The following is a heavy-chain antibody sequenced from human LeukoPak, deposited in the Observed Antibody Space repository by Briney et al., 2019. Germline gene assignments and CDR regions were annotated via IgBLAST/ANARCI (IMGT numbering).Heavy chain of an antibody. CDR1: GFIFSDYY. V-gene: IGHV3-11*04. CDR2: ISNTGSII. D-gene: IGHD2-15*01. Sequence: GGSLRLSCAASGFIFSDYYISWIRQAPGKGLEWISYISNTGSIIYYADSVKGRATISRDNAKNSLYLQMNSLRAEDTAVYYCARDRDIVVVVSAFDIWGQGTMVTVSS. J-gene: IGHJ3*02. CDR3: ARDRDIVVVVSAFDI.